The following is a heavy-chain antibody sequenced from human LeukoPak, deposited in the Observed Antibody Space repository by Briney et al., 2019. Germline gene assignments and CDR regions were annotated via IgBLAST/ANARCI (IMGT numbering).Heavy chain of an antibody. J-gene: IGHJ4*02. CDR2: INLNSGGT. V-gene: IGHV1-2*02. CDR1: GYTFTSYY. CDR3: ARVGYCSGGSCYSVYYFDY. D-gene: IGHD2-15*01. Sequence: ASVKVSCKPSGYTFTSYYMYWVRQAPGQGLEWMGWINLNSGGTNYAQKFQGRVTMTRDTSISTAYMELSRLRSDDTAVYYCARVGYCSGGSCYSVYYFDYWGQGTLVTVSS.